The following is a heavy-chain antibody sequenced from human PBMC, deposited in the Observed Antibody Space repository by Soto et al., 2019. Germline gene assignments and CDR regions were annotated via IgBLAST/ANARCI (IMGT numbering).Heavy chain of an antibody. V-gene: IGHV3-21*01. CDR1: GFNFITYS. J-gene: IGHJ4*02. D-gene: IGHD3-22*01. Sequence: PGGSLRLCCAASGFNFITYSLSWVRQAPGKGLEWVASISSSAVYIDYADPVKGRFTISRDNANNSLYLQMNSLRAEDTATYYCVRDGLDYYDTERLYFDNWGQGTLVTVYS. CDR2: ISSSAVYI. CDR3: VRDGLDYYDTERLYFDN.